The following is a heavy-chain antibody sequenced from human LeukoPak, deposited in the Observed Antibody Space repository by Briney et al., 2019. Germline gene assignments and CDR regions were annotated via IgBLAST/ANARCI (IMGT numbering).Heavy chain of an antibody. V-gene: IGHV3-30*02. J-gene: IGHJ4*02. CDR3: ATQNSGSLSYYFDY. CDR1: GFTFSSKG. CDR2: IRYDGTNN. Sequence: QTGGSLRLSCAASGFTFSSKGMSWVRQAPGKGLEWVAFIRYDGTNNYYADSVKGRFTISRDSSKNTLHLQMNSLRAEDTAIYYCATQNSGSLSYYFDYWGPGTLVTVSS. D-gene: IGHD1-26*01.